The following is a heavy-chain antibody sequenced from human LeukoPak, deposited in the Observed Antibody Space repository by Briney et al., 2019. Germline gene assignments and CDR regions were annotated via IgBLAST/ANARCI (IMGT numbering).Heavy chain of an antibody. V-gene: IGHV4-39*01. Sequence: PSDTLSLTCSVSGGSISSSNYYWGWLRQPPGKGLEWIESIYYSGSTHYNPSLKSRVTISVDTSKNQFSLKLSSVTAADTAVYHCARNSSDPYSSSAKRYNWFDPWGQGTLVTVSS. CDR2: IYYSGST. D-gene: IGHD6-13*01. CDR1: GGSISSSNYY. J-gene: IGHJ5*02. CDR3: ARNSSDPYSSSAKRYNWFDP.